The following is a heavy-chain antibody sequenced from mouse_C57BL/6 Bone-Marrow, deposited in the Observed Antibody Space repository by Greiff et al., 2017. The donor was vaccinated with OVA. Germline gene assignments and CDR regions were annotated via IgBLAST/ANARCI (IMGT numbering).Heavy chain of an antibody. J-gene: IGHJ3*01. CDR3: ARNSNRGFAY. CDR2: ISSGGSYT. D-gene: IGHD2-5*01. Sequence: DVKLVESGGDLVKPGGSLKLSCAASGFTFSSYGMSWVRQTPDKRLEWVATISSGGSYTYYPDSVKGRFTISRDNSTNTLYLQMSSLKSEDTAMYYCARNSNRGFAYWGQGTLVTVSA. V-gene: IGHV5-6*02. CDR1: GFTFSSYG.